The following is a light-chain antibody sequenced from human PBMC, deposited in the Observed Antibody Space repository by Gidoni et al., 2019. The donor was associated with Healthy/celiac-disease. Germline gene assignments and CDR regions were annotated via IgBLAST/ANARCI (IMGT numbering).Light chain of an antibody. CDR3: QQYDNLRGT. CDR2: DAS. V-gene: IGKV1-33*01. J-gene: IGKJ3*01. Sequence: DIQMTQSPSSLSASVGDRVTITCQASQAISNYLNWYQQKPGKAPKLLIYDASNLETGVPSRFSGSGSGTDFTFTSSSLQPEEIATYYCQQYDNLRGTFXPXTKVDIK. CDR1: QAISNY.